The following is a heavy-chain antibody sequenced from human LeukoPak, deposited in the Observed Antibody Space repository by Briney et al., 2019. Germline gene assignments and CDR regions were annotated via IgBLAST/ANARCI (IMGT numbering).Heavy chain of an antibody. Sequence: KPSETLSLTCAVYGGSFSGYYWSWIRQPPGKGLEWIGEINHSGSTNYNPSLKSRVTISVDTSKNQFSLKLSSVTAADTAVYYCAGLYYDFWSGYYTWGQGTLVTVSS. J-gene: IGHJ5*02. CDR3: AGLYYDFWSGYYT. V-gene: IGHV4-34*01. D-gene: IGHD3-3*01. CDR2: INHSGST. CDR1: GGSFSGYY.